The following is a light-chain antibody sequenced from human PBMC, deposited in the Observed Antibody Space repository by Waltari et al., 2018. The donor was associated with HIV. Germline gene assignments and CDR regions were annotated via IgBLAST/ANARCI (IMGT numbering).Light chain of an antibody. CDR1: SSDVGGYIY. V-gene: IGLV2-14*03. J-gene: IGLJ1*01. CDR3: SSYTSSSTSV. CDR2: DVS. Sequence: QSALTQPASVSGSPGQSITISCTGTSSDVGGYIYVSWYQQHPGKAPKHMIYDVSHRPSGVSNRFSGSKSGNTASLTSSGLQAQDEADYYCSSYTSSSTSVFGTGTRVTVL.